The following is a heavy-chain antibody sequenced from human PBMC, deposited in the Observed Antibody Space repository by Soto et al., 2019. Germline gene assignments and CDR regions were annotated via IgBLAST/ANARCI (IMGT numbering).Heavy chain of an antibody. Sequence: QVQLQESGPGLVKPSQTLSLTCTVSGGSISSGGYYWSWIRQHPGKGLEWIGYIYYSGSTYYNPSLKSRVTISVDTSKNQFSLKRSSVTAADTAVYYCARSSTSANYFDYWGQGTLVTVSS. CDR2: IYYSGST. J-gene: IGHJ4*02. V-gene: IGHV4-31*03. CDR1: GGSISSGGYY. CDR3: ARSSTSANYFDY. D-gene: IGHD2-2*01.